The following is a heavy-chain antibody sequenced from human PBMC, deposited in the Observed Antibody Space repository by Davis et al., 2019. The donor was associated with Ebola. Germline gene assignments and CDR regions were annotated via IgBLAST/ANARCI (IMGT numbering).Heavy chain of an antibody. D-gene: IGHD3-10*01. Sequence: PGGSLRLSCAASGFTFDDYAMHWVRQAPGKGLEWVSGISWNSGSIGYADSVKGRFTISRDNAKNSLYLQMNSLRAEDTALYYCARVAIRGVTGMDVWGKGTTVTVSS. CDR3: ARVAIRGVTGMDV. V-gene: IGHV3-9*01. CDR2: ISWNSGSI. J-gene: IGHJ6*04. CDR1: GFTFDDYA.